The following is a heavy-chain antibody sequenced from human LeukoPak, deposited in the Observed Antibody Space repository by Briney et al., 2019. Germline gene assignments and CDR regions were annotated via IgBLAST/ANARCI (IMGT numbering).Heavy chain of an antibody. CDR1: GFTFSSYG. CDR3: AKAGDCSGGSCYYFDY. D-gene: IGHD2-15*01. CDR2: ISYDGSNK. J-gene: IGHJ4*02. Sequence: GGSLRLSCAASGFTFSSYGMHWVRQAPGKGLEWVAVISYDGSNKYYADSVKGRFTISRDNSKNTLYLQMNSLRAEDTAVYYCAKAGDCSGGSCYYFDYWGQGTLVTVSS. V-gene: IGHV3-30*18.